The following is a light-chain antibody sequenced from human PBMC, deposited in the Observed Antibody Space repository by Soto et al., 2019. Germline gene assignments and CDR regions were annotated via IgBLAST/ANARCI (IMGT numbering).Light chain of an antibody. CDR1: QSISSW. CDR3: QQYTSYPYT. CDR2: KAS. J-gene: IGKJ2*01. V-gene: IGKV1-5*03. Sequence: DIQMTQSPSTLSASVGDRVTITCRASQSISSWLAWYQQKPGKAPKLLMYKASRLQSGVPSRFSGIGSGTEFNLTISSLQPDDFATYYCQQYTSYPYTFGQGTKLEIK.